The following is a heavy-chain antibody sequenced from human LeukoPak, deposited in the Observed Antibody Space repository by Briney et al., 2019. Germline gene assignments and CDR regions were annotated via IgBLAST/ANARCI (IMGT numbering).Heavy chain of an antibody. J-gene: IGHJ4*02. V-gene: IGHV1-46*01. CDR3: ARSRGCSSTSCYRGSYFDY. D-gene: IGHD2-2*02. CDR1: VYTFTSYF. Sequence: ASVKVSCKASVYTFTSYFMHPVRPAPGQGLEWMGIINPSGVSTNYAQKFQGRVTMSRDMSTSTVYMELSSLRSEDTAVYYCARSRGCSSTSCYRGSYFDYWGQGTLVTVSS. CDR2: INPSGVST.